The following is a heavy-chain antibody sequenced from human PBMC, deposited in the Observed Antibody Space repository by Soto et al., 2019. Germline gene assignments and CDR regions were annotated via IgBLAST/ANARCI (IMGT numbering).Heavy chain of an antibody. CDR3: AREDGADSTELSTMDV. D-gene: IGHD1-1*01. V-gene: IGHV1-69*08. J-gene: IGHJ6*02. CDR2: IIPILGIA. CDR1: GGTFSSYT. Sequence: QVQLVQSGAEVKKPGSSVKVSCKASGGTFSSYTISWVRQAPGQGLEWMGRIIPILGIANYAQKFQGRVTITADKSTSTAYMELSSLRSEDTAVYYCAREDGADSTELSTMDVWGQGTTVTVSS.